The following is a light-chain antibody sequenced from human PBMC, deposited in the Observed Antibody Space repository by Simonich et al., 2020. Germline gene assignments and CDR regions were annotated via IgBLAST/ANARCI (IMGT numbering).Light chain of an antibody. CDR2: DTS. J-gene: IGLJ3*02. V-gene: IGLV7-46*01. CDR3: LLSYSGARV. CDR1: TGACTSVHY. Sequence: QVVVLQEPSLPVSQGGTATFTWCSRTGACTSVHYPYWFPQKPGQAPRTLIYDTSNKHSWSPARFSGSLRGGKAALTLSGAQPEDEAEYYCLLSYSGARVFGGGTKLTVL.